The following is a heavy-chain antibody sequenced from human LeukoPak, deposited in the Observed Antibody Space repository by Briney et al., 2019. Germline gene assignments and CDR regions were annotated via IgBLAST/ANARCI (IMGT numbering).Heavy chain of an antibody. D-gene: IGHD3-16*01. Sequence: SETLSLTCTVSGGSMDKYYWNWIRQPPGKGLEWIGYIYYSGSTNYNPSLKSRVTISVDTSKNQFTLKLSSVTAADTAVYYCARGRYGWLPFDYWGQGTLVTVSS. J-gene: IGHJ4*02. V-gene: IGHV4-59*01. CDR2: IYYSGST. CDR3: ARGRYGWLPFDY. CDR1: GGSMDKYY.